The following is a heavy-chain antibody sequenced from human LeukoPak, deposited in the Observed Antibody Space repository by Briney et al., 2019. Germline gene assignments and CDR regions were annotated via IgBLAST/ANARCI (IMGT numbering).Heavy chain of an antibody. J-gene: IGHJ5*02. CDR1: GGSISSSSYY. Sequence: SETLSLTCTVSGGSISSSSYYWGWIRQPPGKGLEWIGSINYSGSTYYNPSLKSRVTISVDTSKNQFSLKLSSVTAADTAVYYCARLDYDFWSGSARWFDPWGQGTLVTVSS. CDR3: ARLDYDFWSGSARWFDP. V-gene: IGHV4-39*01. D-gene: IGHD3-3*01. CDR2: INYSGST.